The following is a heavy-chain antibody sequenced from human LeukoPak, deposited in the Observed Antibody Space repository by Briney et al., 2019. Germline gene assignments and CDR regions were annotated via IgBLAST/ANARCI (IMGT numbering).Heavy chain of an antibody. D-gene: IGHD3-22*01. V-gene: IGHV3-30*02. CDR2: IRYDGSNK. Sequence: GGSLRLSCAASGFTFSSYGMHWVRQAPGKGLEWVAFIRYDGSNKYYADSVKGRFTISRDNSKNTLYLQMSNLRAEDTAVYYCARVYYDSSGYIHFDYWGQGTLVTVSS. J-gene: IGHJ4*02. CDR1: GFTFSSYG. CDR3: ARVYYDSSGYIHFDY.